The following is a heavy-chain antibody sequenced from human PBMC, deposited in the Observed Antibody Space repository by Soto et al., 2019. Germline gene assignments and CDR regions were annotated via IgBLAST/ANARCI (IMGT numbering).Heavy chain of an antibody. V-gene: IGHV3-33*01. J-gene: IGHJ4*02. CDR3: AREQIGYCSGGSCYPYYFDY. CDR2: IWYDGSNK. CDR1: GFTFSSYG. D-gene: IGHD2-15*01. Sequence: LRLSCAASGFTFSSYGMHWVRQAPGKGLEWVAVIWYDGSNKYYADSVKGRFTISRDNSKNTLYLQMNSLRAEDTAVYYCAREQIGYCSGGSCYPYYFDYWGQGTLVTVS.